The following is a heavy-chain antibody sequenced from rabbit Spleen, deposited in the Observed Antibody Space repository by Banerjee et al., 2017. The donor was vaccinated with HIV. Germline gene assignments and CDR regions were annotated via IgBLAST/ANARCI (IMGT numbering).Heavy chain of an antibody. CDR3: ARDLDGVIGWNFGW. CDR1: GFSFSSSYY. D-gene: IGHD1-1*01. J-gene: IGHJ4*01. CDR2: IYTGGSDST. V-gene: IGHV1S40*01. Sequence: QSLAESGGDLVKPGASLTLTCTASGFSFSSSYYMCWVRQAPGKGLEWIGCIYTGGSDSTVYASWAKGRFTISKTSSTTVTLQMTSLTAADTATYFCARDLDGVIGWNFGWWGPGTLVTVS.